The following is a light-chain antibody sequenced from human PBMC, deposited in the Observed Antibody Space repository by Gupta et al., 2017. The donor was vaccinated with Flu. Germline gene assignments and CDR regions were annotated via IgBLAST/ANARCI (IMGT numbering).Light chain of an antibody. Sequence: DIQMTQSPSSLSASVGDRVTITCRASQSISSYLNWYQQKPGKAPKLLIYAASSLQSGVPSRFSGSGSGTXFTLTIXSLQPEDFATYYCQQSYSTPQTFGXGKKVESK. V-gene: IGKV1-39*01. CDR2: AAS. CDR3: QQSYSTPQT. J-gene: IGKJ1*01. CDR1: QSISSY.